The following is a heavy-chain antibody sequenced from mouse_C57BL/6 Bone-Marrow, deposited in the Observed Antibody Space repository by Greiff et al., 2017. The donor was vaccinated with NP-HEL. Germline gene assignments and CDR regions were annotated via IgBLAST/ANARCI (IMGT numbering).Heavy chain of an antibody. Sequence: QVQLQQPGAELVKPGASVKLSCKASGYTFTSYWMQWVKQRPGQGLGWIGEVDPSDSDTNYNQKFKGKATLNVDTSSSTAYMQLSSLTSEDSAVYYCARQGLDYYDYLVFAYGGQGTLVTVSA. V-gene: IGHV1-50*01. CDR1: GYTFTSYW. CDR3: ARQGLDYYDYLVFAY. D-gene: IGHD2-4*01. J-gene: IGHJ3*01. CDR2: VDPSDSDT.